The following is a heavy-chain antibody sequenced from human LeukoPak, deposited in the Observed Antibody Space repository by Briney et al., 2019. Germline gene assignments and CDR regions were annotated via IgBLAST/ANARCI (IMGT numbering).Heavy chain of an antibody. J-gene: IGHJ3*02. D-gene: IGHD5-18*01. V-gene: IGHV1-2*02. CDR3: ARDTAYTAMASDDAFDI. CDR1: GYTFTGYY. CDR2: INPNSGGT. Sequence: ASVKVSCKASGYTFTGYYMHWVRQAPGQGLEWMGWINPNSGGTNYAQKFQGRVTMTRDTSISTAYMELSRLRSEDTAVYYCARDTAYTAMASDDAFDIWGQGTMVTASS.